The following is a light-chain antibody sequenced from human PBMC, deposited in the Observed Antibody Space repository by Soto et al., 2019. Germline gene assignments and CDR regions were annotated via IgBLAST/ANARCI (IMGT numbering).Light chain of an antibody. CDR3: QQRTRWPMT. V-gene: IGKV3-11*01. J-gene: IGKJ5*01. CDR1: QSVSRY. Sequence: EIVLTQSPATPSLSPGERATLSCRASQSVSRYLAWYQQKPGQAPRLLIYDASNRATGIPARFSGSGSGTDFTLTISSLENEDFAVYYCQQRTRWPMTFGQGTRLEIK. CDR2: DAS.